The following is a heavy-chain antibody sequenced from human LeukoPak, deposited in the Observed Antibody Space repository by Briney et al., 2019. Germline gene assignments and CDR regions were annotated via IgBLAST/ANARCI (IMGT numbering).Heavy chain of an antibody. Sequence: GRSLRLSCAASGFTFSSYAMHWVRQAPGKGLEWVAVISYDGSNKYYADSVKGRFTISRDNSKNTLYLQMNSLRAEDTAVYYCARERSSTSMDVWGKGTTVTVSS. CDR3: ARERSSTSMDV. CDR1: GFTFSSYA. D-gene: IGHD2-2*01. CDR2: ISYDGSNK. V-gene: IGHV3-30*04. J-gene: IGHJ6*04.